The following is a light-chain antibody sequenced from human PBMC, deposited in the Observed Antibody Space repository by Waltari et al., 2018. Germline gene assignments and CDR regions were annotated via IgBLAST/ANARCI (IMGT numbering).Light chain of an antibody. J-gene: IGLJ2*01. Sequence: QSALTQPRSVSGSPGQSLTLSCPVTNSEVGAYTSVSLYQHRPGKAPPLVLYDVDKPPSGVPDRFSGSKAGNTASLTISGLQADDEADYYCCSYAGRYTSVFGGGTKVTVL. V-gene: IGLV2-11*02. CDR2: DVD. CDR1: NSEVGAYTS. CDR3: CSYAGRYTSV.